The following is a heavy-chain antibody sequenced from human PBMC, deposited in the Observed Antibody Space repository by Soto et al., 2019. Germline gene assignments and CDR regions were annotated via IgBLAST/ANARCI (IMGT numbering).Heavy chain of an antibody. CDR2: ISPFIGNT. CDR3: ATGRSSSSGTNDY. Sequence: QVHLVQSGAEVKKPGASVKVSCKTSGYTFTSYGISWVRQAPGQGLEWMGWISPFIGNTNYAQKFQGRVTMTTDTSTSTAYMDLTSLRSDDTVVYYCATGRSSSSGTNDYWGQGTLVTVSS. V-gene: IGHV1-18*01. D-gene: IGHD6-6*01. J-gene: IGHJ4*02. CDR1: GYTFTSYG.